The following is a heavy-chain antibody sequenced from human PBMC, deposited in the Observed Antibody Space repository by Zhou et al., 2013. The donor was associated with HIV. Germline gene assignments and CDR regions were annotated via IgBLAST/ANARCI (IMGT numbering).Heavy chain of an antibody. CDR1: GYTFTGHY. Sequence: QVQLVQSGAEVKTPGASVKVSCKASGYTFTGHYLDWVRQAPGQGLEWLGWINPNTGASNFAQKFQGRVTLTRDTSTTTAYLELRRLKFDDTAVYYCARGGSLRFAGRHWFDPWGQGSLLIVSS. V-gene: IGHV1-2*02. D-gene: IGHD3-10*01. CDR2: INPNTGAS. CDR3: ARGGSLRFAGRHWFDP. J-gene: IGHJ5*02.